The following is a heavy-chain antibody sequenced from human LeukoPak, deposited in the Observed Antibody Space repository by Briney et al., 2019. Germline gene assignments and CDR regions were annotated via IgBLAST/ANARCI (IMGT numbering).Heavy chain of an antibody. D-gene: IGHD3-16*01. CDR1: GYSISSGYY. V-gene: IGHV4-38-2*02. CDR3: ARTYYSLNPRQYFQH. CDR2: IYHSGST. J-gene: IGHJ1*01. Sequence: SETLSLTCTVSGYSISSGYYWVWIRHPPGKGLEWSGSIYHSGSTYYNPSLKTRLTISVDTSKNQFSLKLSSVTAAETAVYYCARTYYSLNPRQYFQHWGQGTLVTVSS.